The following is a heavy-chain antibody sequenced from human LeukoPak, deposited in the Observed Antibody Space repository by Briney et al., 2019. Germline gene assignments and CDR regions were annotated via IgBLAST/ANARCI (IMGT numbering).Heavy chain of an antibody. CDR1: GFTFSDYS. V-gene: IGHV3-48*02. J-gene: IGHJ6*03. D-gene: IGHD3-3*01. CDR2: ISSSSRTI. CDR3: ARDTIKKYYDFWSGYYTGIFYYYYYMDV. Sequence: PGGSLRLSCAASGFTFSDYSMNWVRQAPGKGLEWISYISSSSRTIYYADSVKGRFTISRDNAKNSLYLQMNSLRDEDTAVYYCARDTIKKYYDFWSGYYTGIFYYYYYMDVWGKGTTVTVSS.